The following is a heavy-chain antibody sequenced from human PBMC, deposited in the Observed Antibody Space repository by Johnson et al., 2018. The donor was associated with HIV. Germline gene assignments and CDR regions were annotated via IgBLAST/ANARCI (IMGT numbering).Heavy chain of an antibody. J-gene: IGHJ3*02. CDR1: GFTFSSYA. CDR2: ISGSGSTL. D-gene: IGHD6-19*01. V-gene: IGHV3-48*03. Sequence: VQLVESGGCLVQPGGSLRLSCAASGFTFSSYAMRWVRQAPGKGLGWVSVISGSGSTLSYADSVKGRFTISRDNAKNSLYLQMNRRRAEETAVVYCARKGWDIWGQGTMVTVSS. CDR3: ARKGWDI.